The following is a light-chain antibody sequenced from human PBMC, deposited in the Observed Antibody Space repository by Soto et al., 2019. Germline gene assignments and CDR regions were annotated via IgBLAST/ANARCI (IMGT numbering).Light chain of an antibody. CDR3: QQSYSTPYT. J-gene: IGKJ2*01. Sequence: IPMDHSPPPLSGSVWDQVTLTCQASQSITNYLNWYQQKPGKAPKLLMYAISTLQSGVPSRFGGSGSGTEFTLTISSLQPDDFATYYCQQSYSTPYTFGQGTKVDI. CDR2: AIS. CDR1: QSITNY. V-gene: IGKV1-39*01.